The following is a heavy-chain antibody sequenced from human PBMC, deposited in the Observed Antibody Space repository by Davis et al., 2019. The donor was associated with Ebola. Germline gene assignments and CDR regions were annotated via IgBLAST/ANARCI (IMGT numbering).Heavy chain of an antibody. CDR1: GGTFSSYA. Sequence: ASVPVSCKASGGTFSSYANSWVRQAPGQGLEWMGWINPNSGGTNYAQKFQGWVTMTRDTSISTAYMELSRLRSYDTAVYFCARDYNHYYGMDVWGQGTTVTVSS. CDR3: ARDYNHYYGMDV. V-gene: IGHV1-2*04. J-gene: IGHJ6*02. CDR2: INPNSGGT.